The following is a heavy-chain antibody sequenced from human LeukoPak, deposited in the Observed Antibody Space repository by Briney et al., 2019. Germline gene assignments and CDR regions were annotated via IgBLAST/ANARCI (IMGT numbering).Heavy chain of an antibody. Sequence: ASVKVSCKASGYTFTVYYMYWVRQAPGQGLEWMGRINPNSGDTDYAQNFQGRVTMTRDPSISTAYMELTNLRSDDTAVYYCARGYCSGGTCYLVENWFDPWGQGTLVTVSS. V-gene: IGHV1-2*06. CDR3: ARGYCSGGTCYLVENWFDP. D-gene: IGHD2-15*01. CDR2: INPNSGDT. CDR1: GYTFTVYY. J-gene: IGHJ5*02.